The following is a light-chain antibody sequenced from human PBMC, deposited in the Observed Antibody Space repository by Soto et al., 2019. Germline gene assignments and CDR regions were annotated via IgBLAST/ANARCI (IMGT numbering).Light chain of an antibody. Sequence: EIVLTQSPATLSLSPGESATLSCRASQSVDIYLAWYQQXXXXXPRLLIYDASKRATGVPARFRGXXYGTDFTLTIGSLETEDFAVYYCQQRYAWPPITFGQGTRLEIK. V-gene: IGKV3-11*01. CDR2: DAS. CDR1: QSVDIY. CDR3: QQRYAWPPIT. J-gene: IGKJ5*01.